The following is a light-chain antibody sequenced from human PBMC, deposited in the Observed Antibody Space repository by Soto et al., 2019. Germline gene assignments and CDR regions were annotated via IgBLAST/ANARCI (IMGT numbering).Light chain of an antibody. CDR3: CSFAGDPYV. Sequence: QSVLTQPRSVSGSPGQSVAISCTGTISDVGGYNYVSWYQQHPGKAPKLMIYDVNKRPSGVPDRFSGSKSGNTASLTISGLQAEDEADYYCCSFAGDPYVFGTGTKVTVL. V-gene: IGLV2-11*01. CDR1: ISDVGGYNY. J-gene: IGLJ1*01. CDR2: DVN.